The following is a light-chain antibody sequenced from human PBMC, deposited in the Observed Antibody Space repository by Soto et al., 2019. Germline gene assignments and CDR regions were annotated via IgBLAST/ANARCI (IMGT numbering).Light chain of an antibody. J-gene: IGKJ1*01. CDR1: QIVSSN. CDR2: GAS. Sequence: IMLTHSPATLSLSPGERATLSCRASQIVSSNLAWYQHKPGQAPRLLIYGASNRATGVPARFSGSGSGTEFTLTISSLQSEDFAVYYCQQYNNWPPWTFGQGTKVDIK. CDR3: QQYNNWPPWT. V-gene: IGKV3-15*01.